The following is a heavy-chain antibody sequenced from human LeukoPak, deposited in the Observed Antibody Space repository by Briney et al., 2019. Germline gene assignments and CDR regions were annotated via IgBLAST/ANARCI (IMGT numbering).Heavy chain of an antibody. CDR2: IYHSWST. Sequence: PAETLSLTCAVSGYSISSCYYRGGSRQPPGEGLEGVGVIYHSWSTYYKPSLKSRVTISIDNSKNQLFLKLNSVTAADTAVYYCARLECSSTSCSFDYWGQGTLVTVSS. CDR3: ARLECSSTSCSFDY. V-gene: IGHV4-38-2*01. D-gene: IGHD2-2*01. CDR1: GYSISSCYY. J-gene: IGHJ4*02.